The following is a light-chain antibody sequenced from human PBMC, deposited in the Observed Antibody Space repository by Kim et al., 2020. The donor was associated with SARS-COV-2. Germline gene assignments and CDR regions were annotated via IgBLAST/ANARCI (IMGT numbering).Light chain of an antibody. CDR3: QQYNNWRT. CDR2: AAS. V-gene: IGKV3D-15*01. J-gene: IGKJ1*01. Sequence: EIVMTQSPATLSVSPGERATLSCRASQGVSSNLAWYQQKPGQAPRLLIYAASTRATGIPARFSGGGSGTEFTLTISSLQSEDFAVYYCQQYNNWRTFGQGTKVDIK. CDR1: QGVSSN.